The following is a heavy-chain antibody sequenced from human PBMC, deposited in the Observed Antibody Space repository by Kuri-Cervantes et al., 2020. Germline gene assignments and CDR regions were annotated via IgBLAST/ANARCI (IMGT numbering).Heavy chain of an antibody. V-gene: IGHV1-46*01. CDR3: ARDRARGVGATTNPLYGMDV. J-gene: IGHJ6*02. CDR2: INSSGGST. Sequence: ASVKVSCKASGYTFTSYYMHWVRQAPGQGLEWMGIINSSGGSTSYAQKFQGRVTMTRDTSTSTVYMELSSLRSEDTAVYYCARDRARGVGATTNPLYGMDVWGQGTTVTVSS. CDR1: GYTFTSYY. D-gene: IGHD1-26*01.